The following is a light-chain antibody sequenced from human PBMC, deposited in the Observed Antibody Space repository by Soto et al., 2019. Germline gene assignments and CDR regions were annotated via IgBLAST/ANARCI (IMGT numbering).Light chain of an antibody. CDR3: QQYNNWPSIT. CDR1: RNINGNY. V-gene: IGKV3D-15*01. Sequence: EVVLTQSPGTLSLSPGERATLSCRASRNINGNYLGWYQLKRGQAPRLLIYGTSTRATGIPDRFSGSGSGTEFTLTISSLQSEDFAVYYCQQYNNWPSITFGQGTRLEIK. CDR2: GTS. J-gene: IGKJ5*01.